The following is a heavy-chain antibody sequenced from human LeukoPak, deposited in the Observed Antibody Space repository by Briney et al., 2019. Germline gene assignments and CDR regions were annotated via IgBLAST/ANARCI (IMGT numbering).Heavy chain of an antibody. CDR2: INQDGSEK. V-gene: IGHV3-7*01. Sequence: GGSLRLSCAASRFTFSNYWMSWVRQAPGKGLEWVANINQDGSEKYYVDSVKGRFSISRDNAKNTLYLQMNSLRVEDTAVYYCARGRPHGNDYWGQGTLVTVSS. J-gene: IGHJ4*02. CDR3: ARGRPHGNDY. D-gene: IGHD4-23*01. CDR1: RFTFSNYW.